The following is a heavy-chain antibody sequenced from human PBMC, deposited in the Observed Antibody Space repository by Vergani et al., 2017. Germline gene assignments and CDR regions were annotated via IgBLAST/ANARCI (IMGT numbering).Heavy chain of an antibody. V-gene: IGHV3-30*02. D-gene: IGHD3-16*01. CDR3: AKHFRGWGIDY. Sequence: QVQLVESGGGVVQRGGSLRLSCATSGFTLSNYDMQWIRQGPGKGLQFVSFIQFDGSNQYYADSVKVRFTLSRDFSKNTLYLQMNSLRTDETATYYCAKHFRGWGIDYWGQGTQVIVSS. J-gene: IGHJ4*02. CDR1: GFTLSNYD. CDR2: IQFDGSNQ.